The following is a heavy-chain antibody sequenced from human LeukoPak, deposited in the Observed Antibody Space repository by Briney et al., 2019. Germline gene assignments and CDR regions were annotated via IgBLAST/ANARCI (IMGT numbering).Heavy chain of an antibody. Sequence: PGGSLRLSCAASGFTFSTYVMSWVRQAPGKGLEWVSGISGSGDNTYYADSVKGRFTISRDNSKNTLYLQMSSLRAEDTAVYHCAKGSGYDTDFDYWGQGTLVSVSS. CDR1: GFTFSTYV. V-gene: IGHV3-23*01. D-gene: IGHD5-12*01. CDR2: ISGSGDNT. J-gene: IGHJ4*02. CDR3: AKGSGYDTDFDY.